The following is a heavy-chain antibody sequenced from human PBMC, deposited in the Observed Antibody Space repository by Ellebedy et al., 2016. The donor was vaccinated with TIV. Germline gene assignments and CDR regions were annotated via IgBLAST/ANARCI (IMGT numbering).Heavy chain of an antibody. V-gene: IGHV4-4*07. Sequence: SETLSLTCTVSGGSISSYYWSWIRQPAGKGLEWIGRIYTSGSTNYNPSLKSRVTMSVDTSKNQFSLKLSSVTAADTAVYYCARVTSSGWPGDAFDIWGQGTMVTVSS. CDR1: GGSISSYY. CDR3: ARVTSSGWPGDAFDI. CDR2: IYTSGST. D-gene: IGHD6-19*01. J-gene: IGHJ3*02.